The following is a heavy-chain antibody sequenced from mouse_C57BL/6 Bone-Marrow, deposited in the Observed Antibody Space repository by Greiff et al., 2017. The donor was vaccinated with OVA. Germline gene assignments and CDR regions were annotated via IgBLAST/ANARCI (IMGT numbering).Heavy chain of an antibody. CDR2: LSSGGSYT. D-gene: IGHD2-3*01. CDR3: ARRVDGYYDY. CDR1: GFTFSSYG. V-gene: IGHV5-6*02. Sequence: EVKLVESGGDLVKPGGSLKLSCAASGFTFSSYGMSWVRQTPDKRLEWVATLSSGGSYTYYPDSGKGRFTISRDKAKNTLYLQMSSLKSEDTAMYYCARRVDGYYDYWGQGTTLTVSS. J-gene: IGHJ2*01.